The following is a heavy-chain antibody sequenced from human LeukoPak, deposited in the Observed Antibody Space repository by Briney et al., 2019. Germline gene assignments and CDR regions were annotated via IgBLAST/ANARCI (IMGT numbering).Heavy chain of an antibody. V-gene: IGHV4-59*01. CDR1: GGSISSYY. Sequence: PSETLSLTCTVSGGSISSYYWGWIRQPPGKGLEWIGYIYYSGSTNYNPSLKSRVTISVDTSKNQFSLKLSSVTAADTAVYYCARGGITMVRGVIYYYYYMDVWGKGTTVTISS. CDR3: ARGGITMVRGVIYYYYYMDV. CDR2: IYYSGST. D-gene: IGHD3-10*01. J-gene: IGHJ6*03.